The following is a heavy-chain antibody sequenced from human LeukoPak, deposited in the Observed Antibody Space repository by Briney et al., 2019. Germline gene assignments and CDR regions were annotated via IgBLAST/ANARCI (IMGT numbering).Heavy chain of an antibody. CDR2: TYYRSKWYN. J-gene: IGHJ6*03. CDR1: GDSVSSNSAA. Sequence: SQTLSLTCAISGDSVSSNSAAWNWIRQSPSRGLEWLGSTYYRSKWYNDYAVSVKSRITINPDTSKNQFSLQLNSVTPKDTAVYYCARGSLGIELEHGMAYHYYMDVWGKGTTVTVSS. CDR3: ARGSLGIELEHGMAYHYYMDV. V-gene: IGHV6-1*01. D-gene: IGHD1/OR15-1a*01.